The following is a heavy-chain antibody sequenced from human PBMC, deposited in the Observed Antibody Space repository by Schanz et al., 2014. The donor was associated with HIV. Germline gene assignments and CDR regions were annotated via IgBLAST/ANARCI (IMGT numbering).Heavy chain of an antibody. D-gene: IGHD1-1*01. CDR1: GASISGYY. J-gene: IGHJ4*02. Sequence: QVQLQESGPGLVKPSETLSLTCNVSGASISGYYCTWIRQPPGKGLEWIGYMYYGSGTNYNPTLKNRVPILGDTSKTQFSLKLTSLTAADTAVYYCVVGHNHDFWGQGTLVAVSS. V-gene: IGHV4-59*01. CDR2: MYYGSGT. CDR3: VVGHNHDF.